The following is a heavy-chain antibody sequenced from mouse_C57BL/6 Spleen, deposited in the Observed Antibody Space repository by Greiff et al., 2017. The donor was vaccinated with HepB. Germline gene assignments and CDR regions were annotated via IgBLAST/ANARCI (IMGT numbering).Heavy chain of an antibody. V-gene: IGHV5-17*01. D-gene: IGHD1-1*01. J-gene: IGHJ2*01. CDR2: ISSGSSTI. CDR3: AIYYGGNYFDY. Sequence: EVQRVESGGGLVKPGGSLKLSCAASGFTFSDYGMHWVRQAPEKGLEWVAYISSGSSTIYYADTVKGRFTISRDKTKNTLFLQMTSLRSKDTAMYYCAIYYGGNYFDYWGQGTTLTVSS. CDR1: GFTFSDYG.